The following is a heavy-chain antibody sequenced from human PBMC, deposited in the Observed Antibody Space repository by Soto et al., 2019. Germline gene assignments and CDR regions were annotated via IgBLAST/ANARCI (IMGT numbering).Heavy chain of an antibody. Sequence: PSETLSLTCTVSGDSIMSSNYFFCCIRQPPGKGLEWVGSIYDSGSTYYNPPLKSRVTISADTSKNQFSLKLNSVTAADTAVYYCARPPTAKLDAFEIWGQGTMVTVSS. J-gene: IGHJ3*02. V-gene: IGHV4-39*01. CDR2: IYDSGST. CDR3: ARPPTAKLDAFEI. CDR1: GDSIMSSNYF.